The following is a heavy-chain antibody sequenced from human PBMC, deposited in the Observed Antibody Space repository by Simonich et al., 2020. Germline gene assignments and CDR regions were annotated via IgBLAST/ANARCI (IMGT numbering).Heavy chain of an antibody. CDR2: IFLNDEK. D-gene: IGHD3-9*01. Sequence: QVTLKESGPVLVKPTETLTLTCTVSGFSLSIARMGVSWIRHPPGKALEWLAHIFLNDEKSYSTSLKSRLTISKDTSKSQVVLTMTNMDPVDTATYYCARDYDILTGYYTFDYWGQGTLVTVSS. J-gene: IGHJ4*02. CDR3: ARDYDILTGYYTFDY. CDR1: GFSLSIARMG. V-gene: IGHV2-26*02.